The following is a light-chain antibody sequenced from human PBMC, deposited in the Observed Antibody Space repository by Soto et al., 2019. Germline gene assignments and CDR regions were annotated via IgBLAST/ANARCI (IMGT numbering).Light chain of an antibody. CDR1: ETISTF. J-gene: IGKJ5*01. CDR3: QQFFRALLT. Sequence: DIQLTQSPSSLSASLGDSITITCRASETISTFLNWYQVQPGKAPRLLVYGASYVPVGVPVRFRGSGSGTLFTLTIDKLHREDVASYFCQQFFRALLTFGRGT. CDR2: GAS. V-gene: IGKV1-39*01.